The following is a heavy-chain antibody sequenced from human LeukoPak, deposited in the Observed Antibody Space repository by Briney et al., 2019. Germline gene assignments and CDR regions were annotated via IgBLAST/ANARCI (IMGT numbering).Heavy chain of an antibody. CDR2: ISSSSNYI. J-gene: IGHJ3*02. V-gene: IGHV3-21*04. CDR1: GFTFSTYS. D-gene: IGHD5-12*01. CDR3: ARALGGYDLNAFDI. Sequence: PGGSLRLSCVASGFTFSTYSMNWVRQAPGKGLEWVSSISSSSNYIYYADSVKGRFTISRDNAKNSLYLQMNSLRAEDTAVYYCARALGGYDLNAFDIWGQGTMVTVSS.